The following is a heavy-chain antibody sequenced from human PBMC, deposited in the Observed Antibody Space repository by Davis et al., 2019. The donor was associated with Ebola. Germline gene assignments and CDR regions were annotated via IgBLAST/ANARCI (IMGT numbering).Heavy chain of an antibody. J-gene: IGHJ4*02. D-gene: IGHD2-2*01. CDR2: ISGSGGST. CDR1: GFTFSSYA. V-gene: IGHV3-23*01. CDR3: AKDQDSSS. Sequence: GESLKISCAASGFTFSSYAMSWVRQAPGKGLEWVSAISGSGGSTYYADSVRGRFTISRDNSKNTLYLQMNSLRAEDTAVYYCAKDQDSSSWGQGTLVTVSS.